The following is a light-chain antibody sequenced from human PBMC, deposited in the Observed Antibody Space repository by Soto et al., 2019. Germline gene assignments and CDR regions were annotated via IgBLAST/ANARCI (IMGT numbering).Light chain of an antibody. V-gene: IGKV1-5*01. Sequence: DIQMTQSLSTPSASVGDRDTIACRTSQSISNLLAWYQQIPWKAPQLLIYDASTLLRGVPSRFSGSGFGTEFTLTISSLQPDDFATYYCQQFNRYSSWTFGQGTKVDIK. CDR3: QQFNRYSSWT. CDR1: QSISNL. CDR2: DAS. J-gene: IGKJ1*01.